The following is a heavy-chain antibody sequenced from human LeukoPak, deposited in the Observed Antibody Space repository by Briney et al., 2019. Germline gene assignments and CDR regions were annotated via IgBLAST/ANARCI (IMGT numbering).Heavy chain of an antibody. J-gene: IGHJ4*02. CDR3: AREGYCDFWSDYNYFDY. CDR1: GYTFTSYG. Sequence: ASVKVTRKASGYTFTSYGISWVRQPPGQGLEWMGLISAYNGNTNDAQKLQGRVTMTTDTSTSTAYMELRSLRYDDTAMYYCAREGYCDFWSDYNYFDYWGQGTLVTVSS. V-gene: IGHV1-18*01. CDR2: ISAYNGNT. D-gene: IGHD3/OR15-3a*01.